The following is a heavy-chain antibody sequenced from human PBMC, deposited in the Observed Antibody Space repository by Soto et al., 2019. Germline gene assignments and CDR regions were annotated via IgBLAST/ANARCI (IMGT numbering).Heavy chain of an antibody. Sequence: PSETLSLTCTVSGGPISSGGSYWNWIRQRPGKGLEWIGYIYHSGSTNYNPSLKSRVTISVDTSKNQFSLKLSSVTAADTAVYYCARGRRYSYGVFDYWGQGTLVTVSS. CDR2: IYHSGST. J-gene: IGHJ4*02. D-gene: IGHD5-18*01. CDR3: ARGRRYSYGVFDY. CDR1: GGPISSGGSY. V-gene: IGHV4-61*08.